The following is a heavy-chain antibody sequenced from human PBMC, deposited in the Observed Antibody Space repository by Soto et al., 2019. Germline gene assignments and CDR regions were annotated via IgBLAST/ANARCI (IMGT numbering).Heavy chain of an antibody. CDR1: GYTFTSYG. V-gene: IGHV1-18*01. CDR2: ISTYNGNT. Sequence: QVQLVQSGAEVKKPGASVKFSCKASGYTFTSYGSSWVRPAPGQGLEWMGWISTYNGNTNDAQKLKGRVTMTTDTSKSTAYMELRSLRSDDTAVYYCARVDYDILTEYWYFDLWGRGPLFTVSS. J-gene: IGHJ2*01. CDR3: ARVDYDILTEYWYFDL. D-gene: IGHD3-9*01.